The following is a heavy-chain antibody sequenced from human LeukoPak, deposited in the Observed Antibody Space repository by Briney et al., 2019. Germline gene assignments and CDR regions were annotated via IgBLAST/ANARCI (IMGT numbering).Heavy chain of an antibody. J-gene: IGHJ4*02. CDR2: ISSSSRTI. D-gene: IGHD6-19*01. CDR1: GFTFSSYG. V-gene: IGHV3-48*01. CDR3: ARDSPIAVAGTWGY. Sequence: PGGSLRLSCAPSGFTFSSYGVTWVRQAPGEGLEWVSYISSSSRTIYYADSVKGRFTISRDNAKNSLYLQLNSLSSDDTAVYYCARDSPIAVAGTWGYWGQGTLVTVSS.